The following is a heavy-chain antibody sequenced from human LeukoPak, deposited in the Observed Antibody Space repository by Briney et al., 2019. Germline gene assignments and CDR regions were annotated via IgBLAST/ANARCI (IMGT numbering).Heavy chain of an antibody. CDR3: ARGRASSSWYYFDY. J-gene: IGHJ4*02. CDR2: ISAYNGNT. CDR1: GYTFTTYG. Sequence: GASVTVSCTASGYTFTTYGISWVRQAPGQGLEWMGWISAYNGNTNYAQKLQGRVTMTTDTSTSTAYMELRSLRSDDTAVYYCARGRASSSWYYFDYWGQGTLVTVSS. D-gene: IGHD6-13*01. V-gene: IGHV1-18*01.